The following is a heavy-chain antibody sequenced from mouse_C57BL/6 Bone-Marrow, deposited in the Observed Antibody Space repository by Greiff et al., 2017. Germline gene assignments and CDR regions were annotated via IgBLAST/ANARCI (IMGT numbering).Heavy chain of an antibody. D-gene: IGHD2-10*02. CDR2: IDHSDSYT. CDR1: GYTFTRYW. J-gene: IGHJ4*01. Sequence: QQSCTASGYTFTRYWMHWVKPRPGQGLEWIGEIDHSDSYTNYNHTFKGKSTLTVDKSSSTAYMQLSSLTSEDSAVYYCARRFLHRSSMVTTHYYAMDYWGQGTSVTVSS. CDR3: ARRFLHRSSMVTTHYYAMDY. V-gene: IGHV1-69*01.